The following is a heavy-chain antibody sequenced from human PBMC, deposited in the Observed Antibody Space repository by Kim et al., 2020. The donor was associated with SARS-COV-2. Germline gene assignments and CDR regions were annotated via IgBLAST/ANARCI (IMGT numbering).Heavy chain of an antibody. V-gene: IGHV3-15*01. Sequence: GGSLRLSCAASGFTFSNAWMSWVRQAPGKGLEWVGRIKSKTDGGTTDYAAPVKGRFTISRDDSKNTLYLQMNSLKTEDTAVYYCMGSSGWYYRDYWGQGTLVTVSS. CDR1: GFTFSNAW. J-gene: IGHJ4*02. CDR2: IKSKTDGGTT. CDR3: MGSSGWYYRDY. D-gene: IGHD6-19*01.